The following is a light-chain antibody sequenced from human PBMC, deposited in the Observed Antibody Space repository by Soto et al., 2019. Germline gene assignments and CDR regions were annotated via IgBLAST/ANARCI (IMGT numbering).Light chain of an antibody. CDR3: QQYDDWPQT. V-gene: IGKV3-15*01. J-gene: IGKJ3*01. CDR2: GAS. CDR1: QSVSSN. Sequence: EIVMTQSPATLSVSPGERATLSCRASQSVSSNLAWYQQKPGQAPRLLIYGASTRATGIPARFSGSGSGTEFTLTISGLQSEDFAVYYCQQYDDWPQTFGPGTKLDIK.